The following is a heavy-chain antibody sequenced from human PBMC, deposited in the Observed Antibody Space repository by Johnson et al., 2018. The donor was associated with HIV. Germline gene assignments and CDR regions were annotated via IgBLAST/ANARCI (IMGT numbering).Heavy chain of an antibody. J-gene: IGHJ3*02. V-gene: IGHV3-13*01. Sequence: VQLVESGGGLVQPGGSLRLSCAASGFTFSSYDMHWVRQATGKGLEWVSAIGTAGDTYYPGSVKGRFTISRDNAKHSLYLQMTSLIARETAVYYCARARPKRNYDFWSGYYRLDHDAFDIWGQGTMVTVSS. CDR1: GFTFSSYD. CDR3: ARARPKRNYDFWSGYYRLDHDAFDI. D-gene: IGHD3-3*01. CDR2: IGTAGDT.